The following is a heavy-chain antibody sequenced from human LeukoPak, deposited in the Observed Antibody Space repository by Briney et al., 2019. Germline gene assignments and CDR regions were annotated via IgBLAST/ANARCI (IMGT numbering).Heavy chain of an antibody. D-gene: IGHD3-9*01. J-gene: IGHJ4*02. V-gene: IGHV4-59*08. CDR2: IYYRGST. CDR1: GGSMNSYY. CDR3: ARHVWLQPFDY. Sequence: KPSETLSLTCSVSGGSMNSYYWSWIRQSPGKGLEWIGYIYYRGSTNYNPSLKSRVTISVDTSKNQFSLKLSSVTAADTAVYYCARHVWLQPFDYWGQGTLVTVSS.